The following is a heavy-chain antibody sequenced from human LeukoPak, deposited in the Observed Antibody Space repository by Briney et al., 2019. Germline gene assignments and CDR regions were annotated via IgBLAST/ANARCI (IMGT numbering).Heavy chain of an antibody. D-gene: IGHD3-22*01. CDR3: AKEGWYYDSSGLGASDY. Sequence: GGSLRLSCAASGFTFSSYAMSWVRQAPGKGLEWVSGISDSGGSTYSADSVKGRFTISRDNPKNTLYLQMNSLRAEDTAVYYCAKEGWYYDSSGLGASDYWGQGTLVTVSS. CDR1: GFTFSSYA. J-gene: IGHJ4*02. CDR2: ISDSGGST. V-gene: IGHV3-23*01.